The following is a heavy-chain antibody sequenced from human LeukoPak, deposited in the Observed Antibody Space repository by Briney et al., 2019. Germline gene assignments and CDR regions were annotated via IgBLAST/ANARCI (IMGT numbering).Heavy chain of an antibody. D-gene: IGHD6-13*01. V-gene: IGHV3-30*18. CDR1: GFTFSSYG. J-gene: IGHJ4*02. Sequence: GGSLRPSCAASGFTFSSYGMHWVRQAPGKGLEWVAVISYDGSNKYYADSVKGRFTISRDNSKNTLYLQMNSLRAEDTAVYYCAKPTGSSWYYFDYWGQGTLVTVSS. CDR2: ISYDGSNK. CDR3: AKPTGSSWYYFDY.